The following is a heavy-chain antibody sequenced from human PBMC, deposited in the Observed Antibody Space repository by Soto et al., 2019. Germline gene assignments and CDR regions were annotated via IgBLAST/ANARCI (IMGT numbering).Heavy chain of an antibody. CDR3: ARGLIYTMLRGVLRNCFDH. V-gene: IGHV3-48*02. J-gene: IGHJ5*02. CDR1: VFTFSDYS. D-gene: IGHD3-10*01. Sequence: WWSLRLSCSASVFTFSDYSTNWVRQAPGKGPEWVSYISSSSSTIYYADSVKGRFTISRDNAKNSLYLQLNSLRDEDTAVYYCARGLIYTMLRGVLRNCFDHWGQGILVTVSS. CDR2: ISSSSSTI.